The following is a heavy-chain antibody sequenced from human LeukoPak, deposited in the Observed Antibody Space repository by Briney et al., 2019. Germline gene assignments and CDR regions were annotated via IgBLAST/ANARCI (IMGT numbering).Heavy chain of an antibody. CDR1: VFTLSRYA. J-gene: IGHJ4*02. D-gene: IGHD2-15*01. CDR2: ICGCGGSS. Sequence: GGALRVSCVASVFTLSRYAMRWVRPAPGRGVEGVSAICGCGGSSYYPDTVKGRFTLSRQNPQKTLYLYINSLRDEDTGVYFFSKVPPPICSGGTGAFYYWGQGTLVTVS. V-gene: IGHV3-23*01. CDR3: SKVPPPICSGGTGAFYY.